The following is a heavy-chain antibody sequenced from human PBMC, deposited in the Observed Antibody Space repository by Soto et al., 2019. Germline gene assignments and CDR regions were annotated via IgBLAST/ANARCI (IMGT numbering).Heavy chain of an antibody. J-gene: IGHJ4*02. V-gene: IGHV1-3*01. Sequence: QVQLVQSGAEVKKPGASVKVSCMASGYTFTVYTVHWVRQAPGQRLEWMGWINAGNGDTKYSQKFQRRVTITGDTSASTAYMELSSLRSEDTAVYYCARDPGDYWGQGTLVTVSS. CDR3: ARDPGDY. CDR2: INAGNGDT. D-gene: IGHD3-10*01. CDR1: GYTFTVYT.